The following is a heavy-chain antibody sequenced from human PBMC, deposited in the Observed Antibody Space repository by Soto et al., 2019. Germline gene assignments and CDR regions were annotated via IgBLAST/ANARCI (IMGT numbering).Heavy chain of an antibody. CDR1: GYTLTDNY. Sequence: ASVKVSCKASGYTLTDNYMHWVREAPGQGLEWMGWINPNGGTSYAQKFQGRVTMTRDTSISTAYMELSRLRSDDTAVYYCAKFGASGSYFQFDYWGPGTLVTVPQ. CDR2: INPNGGT. J-gene: IGHJ4*02. D-gene: IGHD3-10*01. CDR3: AKFGASGSYFQFDY. V-gene: IGHV1-2*02.